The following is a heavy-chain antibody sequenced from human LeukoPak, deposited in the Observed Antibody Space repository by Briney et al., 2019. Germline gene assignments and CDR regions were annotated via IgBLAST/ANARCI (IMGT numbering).Heavy chain of an antibody. CDR1: GFTFRSYW. J-gene: IGHJ4*02. CDR2: IKQDGSEK. V-gene: IGHV3-7*01. D-gene: IGHD3-10*01. Sequence: PGGSLRLSCAASGFTFRSYWMSWVRQAPGKGLEWVANIKQDGSEKYYVDSVKGRFTISRDNAKNSLYLQMNSLRAEDTAVYYCARARSDGAGFDYWGQGTLVTVSS. CDR3: ARARSDGAGFDY.